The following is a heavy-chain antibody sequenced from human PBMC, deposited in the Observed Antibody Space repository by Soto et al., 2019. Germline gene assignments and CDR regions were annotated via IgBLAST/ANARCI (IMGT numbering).Heavy chain of an antibody. J-gene: IGHJ3*02. CDR3: ARSLSITMIVVTNTHDAFDI. V-gene: IGHV1-2*02. CDR2: INPNSGGT. Sequence: ASVKVSCKASGYTFTGYYMHWVRQAPGQGLEWMGWINPNSGGTNYAQKFQGRVTMTRDTSISTAYMELSRLRSDDTAVYYCARSLSITMIVVTNTHDAFDIWGQGTMVTV. D-gene: IGHD3-22*01. CDR1: GYTFTGYY.